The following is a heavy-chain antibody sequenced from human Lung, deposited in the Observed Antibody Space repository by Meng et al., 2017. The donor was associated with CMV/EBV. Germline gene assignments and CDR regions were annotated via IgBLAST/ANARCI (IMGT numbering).Heavy chain of an antibody. CDR3: ARDPSNTSGRYAYFDY. J-gene: IGHJ4*02. CDR2: ISCYKGDT. CDR1: GVTFSSKG. Sequence: VKRVWSAGEVTCKASGVTFSSKGTTWMLKAPGKGCEWMGWISCYKGDTNYTQKFHGKVTMTTDTSTSTAYMDLRSLRSDDTAVYYCARDPSNTSGRYAYFDYWGQGTLVTVSS. V-gene: IGHV1-18*01. D-gene: IGHD6-19*01.